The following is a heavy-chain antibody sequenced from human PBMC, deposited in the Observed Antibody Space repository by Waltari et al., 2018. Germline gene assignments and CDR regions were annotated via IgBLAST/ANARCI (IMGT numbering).Heavy chain of an antibody. Sequence: QVQLVQSGSELKNPGASVKISCRTSGYIFTAHGMHWVRQAPTQGLQWMGWINTNTRNPTYAQDFTGRFVFALYKSVDTAYLEISSLQSEDTAIYFCARDPKYCSGGTCKAWFDSWGQGTLVSVSS. D-gene: IGHD2-15*01. CDR2: INTNTRNP. V-gene: IGHV7-4-1*02. CDR1: GYIFTAHG. CDR3: ARDPKYCSGGTCKAWFDS. J-gene: IGHJ5*01.